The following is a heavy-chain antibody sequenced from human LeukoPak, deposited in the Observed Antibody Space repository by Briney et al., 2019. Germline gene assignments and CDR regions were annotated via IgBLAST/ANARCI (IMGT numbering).Heavy chain of an antibody. D-gene: IGHD6-19*01. CDR1: GYTFTSYA. V-gene: IGHV1-3*01. J-gene: IGHJ6*03. Sequence: GASVKVSCKASGYTFTSYAMHWVRQAPGQRLEWMGWINAGNGNTKYSQEFQGRVTITRDTSASTAYMELSSLRSDDTAVYYCAXXXXXSSGWSASGMDVWGKGTTVTISS. CDR3: AXXXXXSSGWSASGMDV. CDR2: INAGNGNT.